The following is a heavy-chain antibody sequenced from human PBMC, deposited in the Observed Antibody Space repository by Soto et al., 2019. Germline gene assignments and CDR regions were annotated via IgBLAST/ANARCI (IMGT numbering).Heavy chain of an antibody. Sequence: PSETLSLTCAVYGGSFSGYYWSWIRQPPGKGLEWIGEINHSGSTNYNPSLKSRVTISVDTSKNQFSLKLSSVTAADTAVYYCARGLRVVRGTNRDYWGQGTLVTVSS. D-gene: IGHD3-10*01. V-gene: IGHV4-34*01. J-gene: IGHJ4*02. CDR1: GGSFSGYY. CDR3: ARGLRVVRGTNRDY. CDR2: INHSGST.